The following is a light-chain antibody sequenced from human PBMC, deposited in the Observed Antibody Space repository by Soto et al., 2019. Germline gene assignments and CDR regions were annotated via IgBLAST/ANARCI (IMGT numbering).Light chain of an antibody. CDR3: QNYDSAPIT. J-gene: IGKJ5*01. CDR2: AAS. Sequence: DIQMTQSPSSLSASVGDRVSITCRASQGISNYLAWYQQKPGKVPKVLIYAASTLQPGVPSRFSGSGSGTDFTLTINSLHPDDIATYFGQNYDSAPITFGQGTRLEIK. V-gene: IGKV1-27*01. CDR1: QGISNY.